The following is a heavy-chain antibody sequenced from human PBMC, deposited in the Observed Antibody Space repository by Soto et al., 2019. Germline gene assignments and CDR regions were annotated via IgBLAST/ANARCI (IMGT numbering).Heavy chain of an antibody. Sequence: SETLSLTCAVYGGSFSGYYWSWIRQPPGKGLEWIGEINHSGSTNYNPSLKSRVTISVATSKNQFSLKLSSVTAADTAVYYCASAAYDGNHYYYYYGMDVWGQGTTVTVSS. CDR2: INHSGST. V-gene: IGHV4-34*01. CDR3: ASAAYDGNHYYYYYGMDV. D-gene: IGHD5-12*01. CDR1: GGSFSGYY. J-gene: IGHJ6*02.